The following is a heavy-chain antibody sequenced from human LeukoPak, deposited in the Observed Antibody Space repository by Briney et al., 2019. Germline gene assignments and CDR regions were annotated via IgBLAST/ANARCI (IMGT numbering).Heavy chain of an antibody. CDR2: IRYDGSDK. D-gene: IGHD3-10*01. J-gene: IGHJ3*01. V-gene: IGHV3-30*02. CDR3: AKDRYYGSGSPPAA. CDR1: GFTFSSYG. Sequence: GGSLRLSCAASGFTFSSYGMHWVRQAPGKGLEWVAFIRYDGSDKYYADSVKGRFTISRDNSKNTLYLQMNSLRAEDTAVYYCAKDRYYGSGSPPAAWGQGTMVTVSS.